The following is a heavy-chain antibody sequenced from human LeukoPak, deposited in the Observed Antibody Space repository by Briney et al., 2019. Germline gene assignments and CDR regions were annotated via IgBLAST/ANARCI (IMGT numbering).Heavy chain of an antibody. Sequence: PSETLSLTCTVSGGSISSYYWSWIRQPPGKGLEWIGYIYYSGNTNYNPSLKSRVTISVDTSKNQFSLKPNSVTAADTAVYYCARVKYSYDSSAYLIDCWGQGTLVTVSS. J-gene: IGHJ4*02. CDR1: GGSISSYY. D-gene: IGHD3-22*01. V-gene: IGHV4-59*01. CDR2: IYYSGNT. CDR3: ARVKYSYDSSAYLIDC.